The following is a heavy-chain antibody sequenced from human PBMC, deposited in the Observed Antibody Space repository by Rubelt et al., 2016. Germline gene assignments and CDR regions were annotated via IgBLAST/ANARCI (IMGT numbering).Heavy chain of an antibody. D-gene: IGHD5-12*01. V-gene: IGHV4-34*01. CDR2: INHSGST. Sequence: QWGAGLLKPSETLSLTCAVYGGSFSGYYWSWIRQPPGKGLEWIGEINHSGSTNYNPSLKSRVTISVDTSKNQFSLKLSSVTAADTAVYYCAAFIRQHSGCLNWFDPWGQGTLVTVSS. CDR1: GGSFSGYY. CDR3: AAFIRQHSGCLNWFDP. J-gene: IGHJ5*02.